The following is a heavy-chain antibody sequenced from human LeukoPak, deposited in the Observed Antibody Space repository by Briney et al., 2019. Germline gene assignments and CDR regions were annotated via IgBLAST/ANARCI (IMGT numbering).Heavy chain of an antibody. J-gene: IGHJ4*02. Sequence: SETLSLTCTVSGGSISTSSYYWGWIRQPPGKGLEWIGNIHNSESNYYNPSLKSRVTMSVDTSKNQFSLKLSSVTAADTAVYYCARQVTFGYAFAYYFDYWGQGSLVTVSS. CDR1: GGSISTSSYY. V-gene: IGHV4-39*01. CDR3: ARQVTFGYAFAYYFDY. CDR2: IHNSESN. D-gene: IGHD5-18*01.